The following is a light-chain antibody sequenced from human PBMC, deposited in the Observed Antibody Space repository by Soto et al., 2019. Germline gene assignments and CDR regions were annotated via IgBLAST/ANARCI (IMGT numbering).Light chain of an antibody. CDR3: QQRSNCPPYT. J-gene: IGKJ2*01. V-gene: IGKV3-11*01. CDR2: DAS. Sequence: EIVLTQSPATLSLSPGERATLSCRASQSVSSYLAWYQQKPGQAPRLLIYDASNRATGIPARFSGSGSGTDLTLTISSLEPEDFAVYYCQQRSNCPPYTFGQGTKLEIK. CDR1: QSVSSY.